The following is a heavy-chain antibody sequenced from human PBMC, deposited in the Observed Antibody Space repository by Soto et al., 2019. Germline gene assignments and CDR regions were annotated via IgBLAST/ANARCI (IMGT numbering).Heavy chain of an antibody. Sequence: PAETLSLTCTVSGCSISSGGYYWSWIRQHPGKGLEWIGYIYYSGSTYYNPSLKSRVTISVDTSKYQFSLKLSSVTAADTAVYYCARARVAGDYYYYGMYVWGQGTTVTVSS. J-gene: IGHJ6*02. CDR2: IYYSGST. CDR1: GCSISSGGYY. V-gene: IGHV4-31*03. D-gene: IGHD6-19*01. CDR3: ARARVAGDYYYYGMYV.